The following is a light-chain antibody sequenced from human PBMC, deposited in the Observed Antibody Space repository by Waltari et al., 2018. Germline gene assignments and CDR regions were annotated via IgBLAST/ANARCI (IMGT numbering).Light chain of an antibody. CDR3: ALYMGSGIWV. CDR2: KAN. V-gene: IGLV8-61*01. J-gene: IGLJ3*02. Sequence: QTVVTQEPSLSVSPGGTVTLTGDFSSGSLSTTSYATWYQQTPGQAPRTLVYKANARSSGVPDRFSGSILGNTAALTITGAQADDESDYYCALYMGSGIWVFGGGTRLTVL. CDR1: SGSLSTTSY.